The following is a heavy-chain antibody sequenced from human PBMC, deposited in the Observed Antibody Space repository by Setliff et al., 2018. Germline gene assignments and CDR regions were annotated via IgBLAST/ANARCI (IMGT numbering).Heavy chain of an antibody. CDR2: INSRSSTYI. Sequence: GGSLRLSCAASGFTFSGYYMQWVRQAPGKGLEWVSYINSRSSTYIYYADSMKGRFTISRDNAKNSLYLQMNSLRAEDTAVYYCASAGHSGSWFPFDAFHIWGQGTMVTVSS. CDR1: GFTFSGYY. D-gene: IGHD6-13*01. V-gene: IGHV3-21*05. CDR3: ASAGHSGSWFPFDAFHI. J-gene: IGHJ3*02.